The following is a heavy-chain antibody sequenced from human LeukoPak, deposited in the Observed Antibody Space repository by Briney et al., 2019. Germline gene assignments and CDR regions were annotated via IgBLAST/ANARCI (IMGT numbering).Heavy chain of an antibody. Sequence: GGSLRLSCAASGFTFSSYGMHWVRQAPGQGLEWMGIINPSGGSTSYAQKFQGRVTMTRDTSTSTVYMELSSLRSEDTAVYYCARDRRYYYGSGSYYPGDYWGQGTLVTVSS. CDR2: INPSGGST. CDR1: GFTFSSYG. CDR3: ARDRRYYYGSGSYYPGDY. D-gene: IGHD3-10*01. J-gene: IGHJ4*02. V-gene: IGHV1-46*01.